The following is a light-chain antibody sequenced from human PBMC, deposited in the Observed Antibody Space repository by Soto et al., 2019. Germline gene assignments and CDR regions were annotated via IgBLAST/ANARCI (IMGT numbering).Light chain of an antibody. J-gene: IGKJ1*01. CDR3: QQYGSSRWT. Sequence: DIQMTPNPSKLRRSVGDSVTLTCRASQNIRNWLAWYQQKPGKAPNPLIYDASSLKSGVPARFSGSGSGTHFTLTSSRRVPADFAVYYCQQYGSSRWTFCRGTKVDIK. V-gene: IGKV1-5*01. CDR2: DAS. CDR1: QNIRNW.